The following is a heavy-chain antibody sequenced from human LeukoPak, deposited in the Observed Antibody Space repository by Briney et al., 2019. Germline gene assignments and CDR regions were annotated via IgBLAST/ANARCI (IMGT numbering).Heavy chain of an antibody. J-gene: IGHJ4*02. D-gene: IGHD3-22*01. CDR2: ISSSGSTI. Sequence: PGGSLRLSCAASGFTFSSYEMNWVRQAPGKGLEWVSYISSSGSTIYYADSVKGRFTISRDNAKTSLYLQMNSLRAEDTAVYYCARDSSGYDTRGYFDYWGQGTLVTVSP. CDR1: GFTFSSYE. V-gene: IGHV3-48*03. CDR3: ARDSSGYDTRGYFDY.